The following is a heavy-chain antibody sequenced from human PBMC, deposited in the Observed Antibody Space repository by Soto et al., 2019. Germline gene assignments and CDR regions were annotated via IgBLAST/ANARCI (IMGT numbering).Heavy chain of an antibody. CDR1: GFTFSDPY. Sequence: EVQLVESGGGLVQPGGSLRLSCAASGFTFSDPYMDWVRQAPGKGLEWVGRVRNKANSYTTEYAASVKGRFTISRDDSKNSLSLQINSLKTEDTAVYYCASSWFGELKYFDFWGQGTLVTVSS. CDR3: ASSWFGELKYFDF. J-gene: IGHJ4*02. D-gene: IGHD3-10*01. V-gene: IGHV3-72*01. CDR2: VRNKANSYTT.